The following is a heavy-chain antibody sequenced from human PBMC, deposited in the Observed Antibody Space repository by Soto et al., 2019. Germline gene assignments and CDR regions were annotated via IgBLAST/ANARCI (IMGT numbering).Heavy chain of an antibody. V-gene: IGHV4-30-4*01. J-gene: IGHJ4*02. CDR2: IYYSGST. CDR3: ASGITFGGVIDGYFDY. D-gene: IGHD3-16*02. Sequence: SETLSLTCTVSGGSISSGDYYWSWTRQPPGKGLEWIGYIYYSGSTYYNPSLKSRVTISVDTSKNQFSLKLSSVTAADTAVYYCASGITFGGVIDGYFDYWGQGTLVTVSS. CDR1: GGSISSGDYY.